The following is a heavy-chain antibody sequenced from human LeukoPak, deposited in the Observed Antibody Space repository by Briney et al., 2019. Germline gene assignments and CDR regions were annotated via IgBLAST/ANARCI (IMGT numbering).Heavy chain of an antibody. Sequence: ASVKVSCKASGYTFTSYVINWVRQAPGQGLEWMGWINTNTGNPTYAQGFTGRFVFSMDASVSTAYLQISSLKAEDTAVYYCARVEGPFEYWGQGTLVTVSS. CDR2: INTNTGNP. V-gene: IGHV7-4-1*02. CDR3: ARVEGPFEY. J-gene: IGHJ4*02. CDR1: GYTFTSYV.